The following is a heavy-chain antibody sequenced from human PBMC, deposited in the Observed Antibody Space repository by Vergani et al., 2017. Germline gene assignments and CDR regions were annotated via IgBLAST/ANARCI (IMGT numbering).Heavy chain of an antibody. CDR3: ARWYYYDSSGYYYPDYYYGMDV. CDR2: ISAYNGNT. D-gene: IGHD3-22*01. CDR1: GYTFTSYG. Sequence: QVQLVQSGAEVKKPGASVKVSCKASGYTFTSYGISWVRQAPGQGLEWMGWISAYNGNTNYAQKLQGRVTMTTDTSTSTAYMELRSLRSDDTAVYYWARWYYYDSSGYYYPDYYYGMDVWGQGTTVTVSS. J-gene: IGHJ6*02. V-gene: IGHV1-18*01.